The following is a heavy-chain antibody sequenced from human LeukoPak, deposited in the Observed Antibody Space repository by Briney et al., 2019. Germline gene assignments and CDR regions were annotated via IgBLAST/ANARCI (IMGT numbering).Heavy chain of an antibody. Sequence: ASVTVSCKASGYTFTSYGISWVRQAPGQGLEWMGWISAYNGNTNYAQKLQGRVTMTTDTSTSTAYMELRSLRSDDTAVYYCARVTYYYDSSGYGLYYFDYWGQGTLVTVSS. J-gene: IGHJ4*02. CDR1: GYTFTSYG. CDR2: ISAYNGNT. V-gene: IGHV1-18*01. CDR3: ARVTYYYDSSGYGLYYFDY. D-gene: IGHD3-22*01.